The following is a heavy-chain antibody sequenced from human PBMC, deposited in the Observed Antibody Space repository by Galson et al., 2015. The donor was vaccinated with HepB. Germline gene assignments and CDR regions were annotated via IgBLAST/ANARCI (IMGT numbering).Heavy chain of an antibody. J-gene: IGHJ4*02. CDR2: MNPNSGNT. D-gene: IGHD2-15*01. V-gene: IGHV1-8*01. CDR3: ATYPNRRYCSGGSCYRDY. CDR1: GYTFTSYD. Sequence: SVKVSCKASGYTFTSYDINWVRQATGKGLEWMGWMNPNSGNTGYAQKFQGRVTMTRNTSISTAYMELSSLRSEDTAVYYCATYPNRRYCSGGSCYRDYWGQGTLVTVSS.